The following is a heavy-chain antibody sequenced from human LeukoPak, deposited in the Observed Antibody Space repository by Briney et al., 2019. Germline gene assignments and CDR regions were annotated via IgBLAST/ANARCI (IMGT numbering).Heavy chain of an antibody. CDR3: AKSGGYGLIDY. CDR1: GASVSGSAYY. J-gene: IGHJ4*02. D-gene: IGHD1-26*01. V-gene: IGHV4-39*01. Sequence: SETLSLTCTVSGASVSGSAYYWGWIRQPPGKGLEWIGDIYYSGSTYYNESLESRVTISIDTSKNQFSLKLNSVTAADTAMYYCAKSGGYGLIDYWGQGTLVTVSS. CDR2: IYYSGST.